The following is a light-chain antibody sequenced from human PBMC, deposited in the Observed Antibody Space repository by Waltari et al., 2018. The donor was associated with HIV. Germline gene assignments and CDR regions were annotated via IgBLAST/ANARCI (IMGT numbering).Light chain of an antibody. J-gene: IGKJ5*01. CDR3: QQYGSSPPIT. V-gene: IGKV3-20*01. CDR2: GAS. Sequence: EIVFTQSPGPLSLSPGERATLSCRASQSLSSSYLAWYQQKPGQAPRLLIYGASSRATGIPDRFSGSGSGTDFTLTISRLEPEDFAVYYCQQYGSSPPITFGQGTRLEIK. CDR1: QSLSSSY.